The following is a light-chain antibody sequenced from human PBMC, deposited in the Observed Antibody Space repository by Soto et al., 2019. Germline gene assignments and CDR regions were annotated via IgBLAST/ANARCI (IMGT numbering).Light chain of an antibody. V-gene: IGKV1-5*01. CDR1: QTISSW. CDR2: DAS. Sequence: DIQMTQSPSTLSGSVGDRVTITCRASQTISSWLAWYQQKPGKAPKLLIYDASALPRGVPSRFSGSGSGTEFTLTISSLQPDDFATYYCQQTYSIPTFGQGTKVDIK. CDR3: QQTYSIPT. J-gene: IGKJ1*01.